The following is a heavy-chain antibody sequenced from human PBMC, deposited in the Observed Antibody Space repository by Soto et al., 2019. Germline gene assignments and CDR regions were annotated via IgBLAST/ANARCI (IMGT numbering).Heavy chain of an antibody. J-gene: IGHJ5*02. CDR1: GFTFNTYD. V-gene: IGHV3-21*01. D-gene: IGHD2-21*01. Sequence: EVQLVESGGGLVKPGGSLRLSCAASGFTFNTYDMNWVRQAPGKGLEWVSSITTSSAYIYYADSLKGRITISRDNAKNALCLQMNGLRAEDTAVYYCVRSGTARLLRHSWFDTWGQGTLVPVSS. CDR3: VRSGTARLLRHSWFDT. CDR2: ITTSSAYI.